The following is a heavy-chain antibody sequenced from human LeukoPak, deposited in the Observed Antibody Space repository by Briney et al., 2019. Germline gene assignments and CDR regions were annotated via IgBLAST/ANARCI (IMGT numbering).Heavy chain of an antibody. CDR1: GFIVSNYY. Sequence: GGSLRLSCAASGFIVSNYYMSWVRQAPGKGLEWVSVIFDGGGTFYSDSVKGRFTISRDYSKNSLYLQMNSLRDEDTAVYYCARGPPTYDSSGYYFYWGQGTLVTVSS. J-gene: IGHJ4*02. CDR2: IFDGGGT. D-gene: IGHD3-22*01. CDR3: ARGPPTYDSSGYYFY. V-gene: IGHV3-53*01.